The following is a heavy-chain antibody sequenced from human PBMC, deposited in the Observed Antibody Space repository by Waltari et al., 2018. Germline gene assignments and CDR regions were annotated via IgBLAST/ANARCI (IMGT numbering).Heavy chain of an antibody. CDR2: IYYSGST. Sequence: QLQLQESGPGLVKPSETLSLTCTVSGGSISSSSYYWGWIRQPPGKGLEWIGSIYYSGSTYYNPSLKSRVTISVDTSKNQFSLKLSSVTAADTAVYYCARVGGAATEWGHYFDYWGQGTLVTVSS. J-gene: IGHJ4*02. V-gene: IGHV4-39*07. D-gene: IGHD6-13*01. CDR3: ARVGGAATEWGHYFDY. CDR1: GGSISSSSYY.